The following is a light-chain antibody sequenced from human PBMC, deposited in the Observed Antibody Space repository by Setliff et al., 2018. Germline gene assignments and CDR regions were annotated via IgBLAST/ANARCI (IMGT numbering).Light chain of an antibody. CDR1: SSDVGGYNY. V-gene: IGLV2-14*01. Sequence: QSALTQPASVSGSPGQSITISCTGTSSDVGGYNYVSWYQQHPGKAPKLMIYDVSKRPSGVSNRFSGSKSGNTASLTISGLQAEGEADYYCSSYTSSSTVVFGGGTKVTVL. J-gene: IGLJ2*01. CDR3: SSYTSSSTVV. CDR2: DVS.